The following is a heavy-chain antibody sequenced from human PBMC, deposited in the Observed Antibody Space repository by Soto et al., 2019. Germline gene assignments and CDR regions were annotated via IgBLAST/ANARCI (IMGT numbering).Heavy chain of an antibody. CDR3: ARDGLLKQWLVQFDAFNI. D-gene: IGHD6-19*01. Sequence: GGSLRLSCAASGFTFSSYSMNWVRQAPGKGLEWVSYISSSSSTIYYADSVKGRFTISRDNAKNSLYLQMNSLRDEDTAVYYCARDGLLKQWLVQFDAFNIWGQGTMVTVSS. V-gene: IGHV3-48*02. J-gene: IGHJ3*02. CDR1: GFTFSSYS. CDR2: ISSSSSTI.